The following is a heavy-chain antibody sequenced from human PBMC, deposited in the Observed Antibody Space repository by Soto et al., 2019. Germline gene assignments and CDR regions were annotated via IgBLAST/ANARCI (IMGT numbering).Heavy chain of an antibody. CDR2: IYDTGNT. CDR3: AKRAYGDLYDP. CDR1: GGSLTRSGFW. V-gene: IGHV4-30-2*03. D-gene: IGHD4-17*01. Sequence: SEALSLPCAVSGGSLTRSGFWWSWLRQPPGKGLEWIGTIYDTGNTFYNPSLRGRVTISADTSRNEFALNFNSVTAADTAVYYYAKRAYGDLYDPWGQGTLVTVSS. J-gene: IGHJ5*02.